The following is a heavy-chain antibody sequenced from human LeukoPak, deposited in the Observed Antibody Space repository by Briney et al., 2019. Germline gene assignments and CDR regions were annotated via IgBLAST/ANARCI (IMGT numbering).Heavy chain of an antibody. J-gene: IGHJ4*02. CDR3: ARGNQQLPRSTPDY. D-gene: IGHD2-2*01. CDR1: GFTFSSFW. Sequence: GGSLSLSCAGSGFTFSSFWLLWDRHAQGQGLVWVLHIKTDGSTTAYADSVKGRFTISRDNAKNTLYLQSNSLRDEDTGVYYCARGNQQLPRSTPDYWGQGTLVTVST. CDR2: IKTDGSTT. V-gene: IGHV3-74*01.